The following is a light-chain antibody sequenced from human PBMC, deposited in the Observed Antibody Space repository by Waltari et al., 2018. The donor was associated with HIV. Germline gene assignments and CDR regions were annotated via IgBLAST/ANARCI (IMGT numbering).Light chain of an antibody. V-gene: IGLV2-8*01. CDR2: EVS. CDR1: SSDVGGSNY. CDR3: SSYAGSKGVI. Sequence: QSALTQPPSASGSPGQSVTISCTGTSSDVGGSNYVSWYRQHPGKAPKLMMCEVSKRPSGVPDRFAGSKSGNTASLTGSGLQAEDEADYYCSSYAGSKGVIFGGGTKLTVL. J-gene: IGLJ2*01.